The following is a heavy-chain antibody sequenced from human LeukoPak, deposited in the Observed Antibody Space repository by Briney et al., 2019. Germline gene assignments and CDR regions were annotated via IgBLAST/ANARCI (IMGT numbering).Heavy chain of an antibody. Sequence: GGSLRLSCAASGFTFSSYSMSWVRQAPGKGLEWVANINQDGSEKYYVDSVKGRFTISRDNAKNSLYLQMSSLRAEDTAVYYCARDRSSGWDDYWGQGTLVTVSS. CDR3: ARDRSSGWDDY. J-gene: IGHJ4*02. V-gene: IGHV3-7*01. D-gene: IGHD6-19*01. CDR2: INQDGSEK. CDR1: GFTFSSYS.